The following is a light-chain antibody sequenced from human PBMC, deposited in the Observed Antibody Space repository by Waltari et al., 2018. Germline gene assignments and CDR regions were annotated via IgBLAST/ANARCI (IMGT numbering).Light chain of an antibody. CDR1: TSNIGRNY. CDR2: RNN. Sequence: QSVLPQPPSASGTPGPRVTISCSGSTSNIGRNYVYWYQQFPGTAPKLLVYRNNERPSGVPDRISGSKSGTSASLAISGLRSEDEADYYCATWDGSLTAWVFGGGTKVTVL. V-gene: IGLV1-47*01. CDR3: ATWDGSLTAWV. J-gene: IGLJ3*02.